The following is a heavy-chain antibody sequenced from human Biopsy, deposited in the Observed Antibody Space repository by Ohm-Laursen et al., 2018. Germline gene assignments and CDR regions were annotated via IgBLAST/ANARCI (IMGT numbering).Heavy chain of an antibody. CDR1: RDSFNGYY. CDR2: INHSGRT. CDR3: VRVVDCYDPHHYCALDV. D-gene: IGHD2-21*01. V-gene: IGHV4-34*01. Sequence: GTLSFICAVYRDSFNGYYWSWIRQTPGMGLEAIGAINHSGRTNYNPSLKCGFTISVDTSKNRFSLKVRLLTAADTAVYYCVRVVDCYDPHHYCALDVWGQGTTVTVSS. J-gene: IGHJ6*02.